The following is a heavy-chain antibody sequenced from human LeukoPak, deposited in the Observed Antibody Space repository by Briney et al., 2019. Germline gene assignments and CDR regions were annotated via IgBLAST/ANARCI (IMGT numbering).Heavy chain of an antibody. CDR1: GFTFSNAW. CDR2: IKSKTDGGTT. J-gene: IGHJ4*02. V-gene: IGHV3-15*01. CDR3: TTDLSELAFDY. D-gene: IGHD3/OR15-3a*01. Sequence: GGSLRLSCAASGFTFSNAWMSWVRQAPGKGLEWVGRIKSKTDGGTTDYAAPVKGRFTISRADSKNTLYLQMNSLKTEDTAVYYCTTDLSELAFDYWGQGTLVTVSS.